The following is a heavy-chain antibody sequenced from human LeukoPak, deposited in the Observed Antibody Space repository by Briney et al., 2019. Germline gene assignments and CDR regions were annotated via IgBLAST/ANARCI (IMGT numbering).Heavy chain of an antibody. CDR2: INHSGST. CDR1: GGSFSGYY. V-gene: IGHV4-34*01. J-gene: IGHJ6*03. CDR3: ARGGYCSSTSCPLSYYYYYMDV. D-gene: IGHD2-2*01. Sequence: PSETLSLTCAVYGGSFSGYYWSWIRQPPGKGLEWIGEINHSGSTNYNPSLRSRVTISVDTSKNQFSLKLSSVTAADTAVYYCARGGYCSSTSCPLSYYYYYMDVWGKGTTVTVSS.